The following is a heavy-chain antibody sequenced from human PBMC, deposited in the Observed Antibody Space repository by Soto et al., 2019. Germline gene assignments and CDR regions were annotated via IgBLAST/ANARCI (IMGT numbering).Heavy chain of an antibody. CDR3: VRDQQWLLPVPLNFDY. CDR2: ISAFNGET. CDR1: GFTFSDYG. Sequence: QIQLVQSGAEVKKPGASVKVSCKASGFTFSDYGFSWVRQAPGRGLEWRGWISAFNGETNYTKKPEGRVAMTTDAATTTAYMELRSLTVDDTAVYYCVRDQQWLLPVPLNFDYWGQGTVVTVSS. J-gene: IGHJ4*02. V-gene: IGHV1-18*01. D-gene: IGHD6-19*01.